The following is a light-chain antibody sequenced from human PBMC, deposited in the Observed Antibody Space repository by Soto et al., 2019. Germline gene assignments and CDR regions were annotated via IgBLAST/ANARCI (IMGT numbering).Light chain of an antibody. CDR1: SSDVGSYNL. Sequence: QPVLTQPASVSRSPGQSITISCTGTSSDVGSYNLVSWYQQHPGKAPKLIIFEVSKRPSGVSNRFSGSKSGNTASLTISGLQAEDEADYYCCSYAGSSTWVFGGGTKLTVL. CDR2: EVS. J-gene: IGLJ3*02. V-gene: IGLV2-23*02. CDR3: CSYAGSSTWV.